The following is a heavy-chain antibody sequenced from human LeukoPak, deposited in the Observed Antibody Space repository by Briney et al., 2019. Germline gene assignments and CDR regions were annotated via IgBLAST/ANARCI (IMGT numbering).Heavy chain of an antibody. CDR3: ARDPSPYYDSSGYDPLPDY. J-gene: IGHJ4*02. D-gene: IGHD3-22*01. CDR2: MYSGGST. Sequence: GGSLRLSCAASGFTVSSNYMNWVRQAPGKGLEWVSVMYSGGSTFYGDSVKGRFTISRDNAKNSLYLQMNSLRAEDTAVYYCARDPSPYYDSSGYDPLPDYWGQGTLVTVSS. V-gene: IGHV3-66*01. CDR1: GFTVSSNY.